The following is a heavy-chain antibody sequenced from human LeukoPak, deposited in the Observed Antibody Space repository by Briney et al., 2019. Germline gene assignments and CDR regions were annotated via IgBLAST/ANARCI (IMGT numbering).Heavy chain of an antibody. D-gene: IGHD3-10*02. CDR3: AELGITMIGGV. Sequence: GGSLRLSCAASGFTFSSYEMNWVRQAPGKGLEWVSYISSSGSAIYYADSVKGRFTISRDNAKNSLYLQMNSLRAEDTAVYYCAELGITMIGGVWGKGTTVTVSS. J-gene: IGHJ6*04. CDR1: GFTFSSYE. V-gene: IGHV3-48*03. CDR2: ISSSGSAI.